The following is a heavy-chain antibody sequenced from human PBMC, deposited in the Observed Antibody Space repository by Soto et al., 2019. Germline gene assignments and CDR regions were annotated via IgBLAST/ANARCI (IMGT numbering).Heavy chain of an antibody. D-gene: IGHD2-2*01. CDR2: IGTAGDT. CDR3: ARVAGSTSCYAGCNWFDP. CDR1: GFTFSNYD. V-gene: IGHV3-13*01. Sequence: GGSLRLSCAASGFTFSNYDMHWVRQVTGKGLEWVSTIGTAGDTYYPGSVKGRFTISRENAKNSLYLQMNSLRAEDTAVYYCARVAGSTSCYAGCNWFDPWGQGTLVTVSS. J-gene: IGHJ5*02.